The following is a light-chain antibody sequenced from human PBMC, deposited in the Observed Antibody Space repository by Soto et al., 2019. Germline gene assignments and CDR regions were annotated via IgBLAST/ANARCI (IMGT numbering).Light chain of an antibody. CDR1: SSNIGNNY. CDR3: GTWDSSLSADV. Sequence: QSVLTQPPSVSAAPGQKVTISCSGSSSNIGNNYVSWYQQLPGTAPKLLIYDNNKRPSGIPDRFSGSKSDTSATLGITGLQTGDEADYYCGTWDSSLSADVFGTGTKLTVL. V-gene: IGLV1-51*01. J-gene: IGLJ1*01. CDR2: DNN.